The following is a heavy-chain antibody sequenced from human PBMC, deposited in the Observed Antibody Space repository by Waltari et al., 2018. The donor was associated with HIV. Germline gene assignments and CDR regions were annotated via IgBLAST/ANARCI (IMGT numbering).Heavy chain of an antibody. CDR3: ARHSLVHSYGMDV. CDR1: GGSISSSTYY. Sequence: QLQLQESGPGLVKPSETLSLTCTVSGGSISSSTYYWGWLPQPPGKGLAWIGIIYYSGSAYYNPSLKSRVTISVDTSKNQFSLKLSSVTAADTAVYYCARHSLVHSYGMDVWGQGTTVTVSS. CDR2: IYYSGSA. J-gene: IGHJ6*02. D-gene: IGHD3-10*01. V-gene: IGHV4-39*01.